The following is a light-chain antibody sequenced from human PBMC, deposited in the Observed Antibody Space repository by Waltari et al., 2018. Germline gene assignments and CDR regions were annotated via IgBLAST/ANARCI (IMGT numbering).Light chain of an antibody. CDR3: MIWQSSIWV. Sequence: QAVLTQPASLSASPGASASLTCTLRSGINVGIYRIYWYQQKPGSPPQYLLRYKSDSDKQQGSGVPSRFSGSKDASATAGLFIISGLQSEDEADYYCMIWQSSIWVFGGGTKLTVL. CDR1: SGINVGIYR. V-gene: IGLV5-45*01. J-gene: IGLJ3*02. CDR2: YKSDSDK.